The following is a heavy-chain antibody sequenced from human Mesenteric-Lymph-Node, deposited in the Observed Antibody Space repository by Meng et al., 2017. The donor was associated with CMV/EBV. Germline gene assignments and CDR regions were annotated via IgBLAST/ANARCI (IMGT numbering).Heavy chain of an antibody. J-gene: IGHJ4*02. D-gene: IGHD1-26*01. CDR2: IIPIFGTA. V-gene: IGHV1-69*05. CDR3: ARGPPRIRGSYYFDY. Sequence: SVKVSCKASGGTFSSYAISWVRQAPGQGLEWMGGIIPIFGTANYAQKFQGRVTITTDESTSTAYMELSSLRSEDTAVYYCARGPPRIRGSYYFDYWGQGTLVTVSS. CDR1: GGTFSSYA.